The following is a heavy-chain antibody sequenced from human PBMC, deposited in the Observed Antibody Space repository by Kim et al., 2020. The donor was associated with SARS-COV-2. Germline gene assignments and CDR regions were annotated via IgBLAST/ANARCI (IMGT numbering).Heavy chain of an antibody. V-gene: IGHV1-2*02. D-gene: IGHD1-26*01. CDR1: GYTFTGYY. CDR3: ARTHGSYSTYFDY. CDR2: INPNSGGT. Sequence: ASVKVSCKASGYTFTGYYMHWVRQAPGQGLEWMGWINPNSGGTNYAQKFQGRVTMTRDTSISTAYMELSRLRSDDTAVYYCARTHGSYSTYFDYWGQGTLVTVSS. J-gene: IGHJ4*02.